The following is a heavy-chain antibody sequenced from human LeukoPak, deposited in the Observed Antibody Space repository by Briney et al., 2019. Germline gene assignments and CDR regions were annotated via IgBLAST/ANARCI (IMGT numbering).Heavy chain of an antibody. CDR3: ARIPADGYNPRPYFDY. V-gene: IGHV4-61*01. Sequence: SETLSLTCTVSGGSVSSGSYYWSWIRQPPGKGLEWIGYIYYSGSTNYNPSLKSRVTISVDTSKNQFSLKLSSVTAADTAVYYCARIPADGYNPRPYFDYWGQGTLVTVSS. CDR2: IYYSGST. J-gene: IGHJ4*02. D-gene: IGHD5-24*01. CDR1: GGSVSSGSYY.